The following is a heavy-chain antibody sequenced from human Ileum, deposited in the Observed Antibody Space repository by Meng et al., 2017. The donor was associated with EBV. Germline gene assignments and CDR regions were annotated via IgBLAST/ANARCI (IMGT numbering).Heavy chain of an antibody. CDR3: ARDGYSSGSD. CDR1: GGSVRSGGNY. CDR2: IYNSGST. Sequence: ESGPGLVRPSDTLYLTCSVSGGSVRSGGNYWGWIRQPQGKGLEWIGYIYNSGSTNYNPSLKSRVTISVDTSKNQFSLKLSSVTAADTAVYYCARDGYSSGSDWGQGTLVTVSS. J-gene: IGHJ4*02. D-gene: IGHD6-19*01. V-gene: IGHV4-61*08.